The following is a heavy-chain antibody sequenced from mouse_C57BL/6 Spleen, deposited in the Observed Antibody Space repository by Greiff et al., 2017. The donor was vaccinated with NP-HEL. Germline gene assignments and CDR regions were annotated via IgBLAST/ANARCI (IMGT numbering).Heavy chain of an antibody. CDR2: ISYDGSN. D-gene: IGHD4-1*01. CDR1: GYSITSGYY. CDR3: ARDLGLGHFDY. J-gene: IGHJ2*01. Sequence: EVKLQESGPGLVKPSQSLSLTCSVTGYSITSGYYWNWIRQFPGNKLEWMGYISYDGSNNYNPSLKNRISITRDTSKNQFFLKLNSVTTEDTATYYCARDLGLGHFDYWGQGTTLTVSS. V-gene: IGHV3-6*01.